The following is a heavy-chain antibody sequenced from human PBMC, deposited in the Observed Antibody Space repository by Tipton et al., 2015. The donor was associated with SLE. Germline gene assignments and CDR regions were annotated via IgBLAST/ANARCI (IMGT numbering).Heavy chain of an antibody. CDR2: IIPIFGTA. CDR1: GGTFSSYA. J-gene: IGHJ3*02. V-gene: IGHV1-69*05. CDR3: ARDCSSTSCRGGVAFDI. D-gene: IGHD2-2*01. Sequence: QLVQSGAEVKKPGSSVKVSCKASGGTFSSYAISWVRQAPGQGLEWMGGIIPIFGTANYAQKFQGRVTITTDESTSTAYMELSSLRSEDTAVYYCARDCSSTSCRGGVAFDIWGQGTMVTVSS.